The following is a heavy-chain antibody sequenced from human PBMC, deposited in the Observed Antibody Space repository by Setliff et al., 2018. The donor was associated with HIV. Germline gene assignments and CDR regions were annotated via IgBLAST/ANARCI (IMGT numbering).Heavy chain of an antibody. CDR2: IRYDGSQK. J-gene: IGHJ6*02. Sequence: GGSLRLSCAATVFAFHHYGMDWVRQAPGKGLVWVAFIRYDGSQKYYVDSVKGRFTISRDNSKNTLYLQMNSLRVEDTAVYYCAKDVCSGAYCYAYYYYGMDVWGQGTMVTVSS. CDR1: VFAFHHYG. CDR3: AKDVCSGAYCYAYYYYGMDV. D-gene: IGHD2-15*01. V-gene: IGHV3-30*02.